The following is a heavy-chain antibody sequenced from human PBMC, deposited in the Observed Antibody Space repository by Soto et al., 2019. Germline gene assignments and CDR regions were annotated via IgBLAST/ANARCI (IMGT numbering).Heavy chain of an antibody. Sequence: EVQLVESGGGLVQPGGSLRLSCVGSGFTFDDYPMHWVRQAPGKGLERISGISWHSGNKAYADSVRGRFTISSDNVNNSLYLEMNSMRAEDPALYLCMKDGDRAAISPYFAPWGEGTLDTVSS. CDR2: ISWHSGNK. J-gene: IGHJ5*02. CDR3: MKDGDRAAISPYFAP. D-gene: IGHD5-18*01. V-gene: IGHV3-9*01. CDR1: GFTFDDYP.